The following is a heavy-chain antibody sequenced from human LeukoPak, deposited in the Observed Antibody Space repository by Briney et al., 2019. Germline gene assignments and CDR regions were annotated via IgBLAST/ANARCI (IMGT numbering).Heavy chain of an antibody. Sequence: GRSLRLSCAASGFTFDDYAMHWVRQAPGKGPEWVSGISWNSGSIGYADSVKGRFTISRDNAKNSLYLQMNSLRAEDMALYYCAKATPGIAVAGSFDYWGQGTLVTVSS. CDR3: AKATPGIAVAGSFDY. J-gene: IGHJ4*02. V-gene: IGHV3-9*03. CDR1: GFTFDDYA. CDR2: ISWNSGSI. D-gene: IGHD6-19*01.